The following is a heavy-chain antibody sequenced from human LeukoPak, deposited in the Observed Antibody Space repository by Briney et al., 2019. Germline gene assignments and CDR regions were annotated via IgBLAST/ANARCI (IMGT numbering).Heavy chain of an antibody. Sequence: ASVKVSCRACGFTFTGYYMHWVRQAPGQGLEWMGWINPNSGVTNYAQKFQGRVTMTRDTSISTAYMEVSRLRSDDTAVYYCARVSGSLFDYWGQGSLVTVSS. V-gene: IGHV1-2*02. CDR1: GFTFTGYY. CDR2: INPNSGVT. CDR3: ARVSGSLFDY. J-gene: IGHJ4*02. D-gene: IGHD6-25*01.